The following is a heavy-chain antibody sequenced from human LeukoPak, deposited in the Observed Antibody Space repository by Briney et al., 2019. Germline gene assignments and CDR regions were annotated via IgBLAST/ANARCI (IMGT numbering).Heavy chain of an antibody. J-gene: IGHJ5*02. D-gene: IGHD2-15*01. CDR3: ARISQRSFDP. CDR1: GFTFSSYW. Sequence: GGSLRLSCAASGFTFSSYWMSWVRQAPGKGLEWVANIKQDGVEQYYVDSVEGRFTISRDNAKSSLFLQMNSLRAEDTAVYYCARISQRSFDPCGQGTLVTVSS. V-gene: IGHV3-7*05. CDR2: IKQDGVEQ.